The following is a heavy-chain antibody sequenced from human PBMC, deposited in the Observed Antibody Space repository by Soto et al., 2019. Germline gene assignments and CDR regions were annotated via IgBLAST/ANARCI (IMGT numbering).Heavy chain of an antibody. V-gene: IGHV3-30-3*01. J-gene: IGHJ4*02. CDR3: AREPAYYYDSSGYSVPFGY. CDR2: ISYDGSTK. CDR1: GFTFSNYA. Sequence: QVQLVESGGDVVQPGRSLRLSCAASGFTFSNYAMHWVRQAPGKGLEWVAVISYDGSTKNYADSVKGRFTIARDNSKNTLYLQMNSLRAEDTAVYNCAREPAYYYDSSGYSVPFGYWGQGTLVTVSS. D-gene: IGHD3-22*01.